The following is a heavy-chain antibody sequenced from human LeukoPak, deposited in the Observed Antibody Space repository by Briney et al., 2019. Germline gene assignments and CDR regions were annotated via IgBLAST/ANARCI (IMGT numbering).Heavy chain of an antibody. CDR1: GGSISSYY. Sequence: NPSETLSLTCTVSGGSISSYYWSWIRQPPGKGLEWIGYIYYSGSTNYNPSLKSRVTISVDTSKNQFSLKLSSVTAADTAVYYCARRWYYDFWSGSYYGMDVWAKGPRSPSP. J-gene: IGHJ6*02. CDR3: ARRWYYDFWSGSYYGMDV. CDR2: IYYSGST. D-gene: IGHD3-3*01. V-gene: IGHV4-59*08.